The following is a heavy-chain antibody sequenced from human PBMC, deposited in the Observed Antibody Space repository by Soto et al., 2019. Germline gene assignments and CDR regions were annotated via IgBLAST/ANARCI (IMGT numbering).Heavy chain of an antibody. CDR3: ARDRYSNYGHYYYGMDV. J-gene: IGHJ6*02. V-gene: IGHV1-46*01. Sequence: GASVKVSCKASGYTFTSYSMHWVRQAPGQGLEWMGMINPSGGSASYPQMFQGRVTMTRNTSTNTVYMELSGLRSEDTAVYYCARDRYSNYGHYYYGMDVWGQGTTVTVSS. CDR2: INPSGGSA. D-gene: IGHD4-4*01. CDR1: GYTFTSYS.